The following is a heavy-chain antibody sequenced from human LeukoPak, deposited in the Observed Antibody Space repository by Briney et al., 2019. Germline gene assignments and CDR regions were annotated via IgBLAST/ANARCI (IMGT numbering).Heavy chain of an antibody. CDR2: INWNGGSI. J-gene: IGHJ6*03. Sequence: GGSLRLSCAASGFTFDDYVMSWVRHAPGKGLRWVSGINWNGGSIDYADSVKGRFTISRDNAKNSLYMQMNSLRAEDTALYYCARGPMVRGVIPPYYYYMDVWGKGTTVTVSS. D-gene: IGHD3-10*01. CDR1: GFTFDDYV. V-gene: IGHV3-20*04. CDR3: ARGPMVRGVIPPYYYYMDV.